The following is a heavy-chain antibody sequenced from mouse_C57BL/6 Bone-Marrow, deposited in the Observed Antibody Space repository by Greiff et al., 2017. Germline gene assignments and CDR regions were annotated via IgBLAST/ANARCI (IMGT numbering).Heavy chain of an antibody. V-gene: IGHV1-55*01. Sequence: QVQLQQSGAELVKPGASVKMSCKASGYTFTSYWINWVKQRPGQGLEWIGDIDPGSGSTHYNEKFKSKATLTVDTSSSTAYMQLCSLTSEDSAVYYVARSCMDYWDQGTSVTVTS. CDR3: ARSCMDY. J-gene: IGHJ4*01. CDR1: GYTFTSYW. CDR2: IDPGSGST.